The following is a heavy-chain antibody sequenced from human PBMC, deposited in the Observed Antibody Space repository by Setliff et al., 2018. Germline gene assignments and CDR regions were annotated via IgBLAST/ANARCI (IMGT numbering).Heavy chain of an antibody. Sequence: SETLSLTCTVSGGSISSGSYYWSWIRQPAGKGLEWIGHFHTGGSTNYNRSLRSRVSISIDKSRNQFSLNLNSVTTADTAVYYRARVYGGYFQWGHGTLVTVSS. CDR3: ARVYGGYFQ. V-gene: IGHV4-61*09. CDR2: FHTGGST. CDR1: GGSISSGSYY. D-gene: IGHD2-21*02. J-gene: IGHJ1*01.